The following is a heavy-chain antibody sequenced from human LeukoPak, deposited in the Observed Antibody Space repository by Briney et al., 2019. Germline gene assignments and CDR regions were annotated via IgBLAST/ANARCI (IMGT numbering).Heavy chain of an antibody. J-gene: IGHJ4*02. Sequence: GGSLRLSCAASGFTFSIYAMSWVRQAPGKGLEWVSVISGSGGSTYYADSVKGRFTISRDNSKNTLNLQMDSLRVEDTAVYYCAIDYGGYPVDYWGQGTLVTVSS. CDR1: GFTFSIYA. V-gene: IGHV3-23*01. CDR2: ISGSGGST. D-gene: IGHD4-23*01. CDR3: AIDYGGYPVDY.